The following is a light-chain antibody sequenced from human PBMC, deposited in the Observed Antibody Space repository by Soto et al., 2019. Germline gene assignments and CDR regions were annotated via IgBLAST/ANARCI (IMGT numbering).Light chain of an antibody. CDR1: QSVSSN. V-gene: IGKV3-11*02. CDR3: QQRSNWPRT. CDR2: EAC. Sequence: EILMSHSPASLCVSPGQRDTLARGASQSVSSNLAWDQQKAGQASRARIYEACNRATGIRARFSGSGSGRDFKLTIGSVLPEDVAVYYCQQRSNWPRTLGQGIRVEIK. J-gene: IGKJ1*01.